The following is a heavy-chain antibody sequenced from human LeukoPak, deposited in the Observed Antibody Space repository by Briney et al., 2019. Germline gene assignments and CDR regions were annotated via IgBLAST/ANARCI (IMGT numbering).Heavy chain of an antibody. V-gene: IGHV4-59*08. Sequence: SETLSLTCTVSGGSISSYYWSWIRQPPGKGLKWIGCIYYSGSTNYNPSLKSRVTISVDTSKNQFSLKLSSVTAADTAVYYCASRRYSYSSNWFDPWGQGTLVTVSS. CDR2: IYYSGST. CDR1: GGSISSYY. D-gene: IGHD5-18*01. CDR3: ASRRYSYSSNWFDP. J-gene: IGHJ5*02.